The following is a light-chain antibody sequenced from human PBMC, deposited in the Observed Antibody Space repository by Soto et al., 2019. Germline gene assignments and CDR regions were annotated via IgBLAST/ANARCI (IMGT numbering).Light chain of an antibody. CDR3: QQFRSSSWT. Sequence: EIVLTQSPGTLSLSPGERATLSCRASQSISASDLAWYQQKPGQAPRLLIYGASHRATGIPDRFSGSGSGTDFTLTISRLEPEDFAVYYCQQFRSSSWTFGQGTKVDIK. CDR2: GAS. V-gene: IGKV3-20*01. J-gene: IGKJ1*01. CDR1: QSISASD.